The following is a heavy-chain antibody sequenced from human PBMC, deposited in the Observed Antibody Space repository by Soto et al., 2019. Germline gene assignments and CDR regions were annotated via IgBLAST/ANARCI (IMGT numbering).Heavy chain of an antibody. Sequence: QVQLVQSGAEVKKPGASVKVSCKASRYTFTSYDINWVRQATGQGLEWMGWMNPNSGNTGYAQKFQGRVTMTRNTSISTAYMELSSLRSEDTAVYYCARRSRVFRWFDPWGQGTLVTVSS. V-gene: IGHV1-8*01. CDR1: RYTFTSYD. CDR3: ARRSRVFRWFDP. J-gene: IGHJ5*02. CDR2: MNPNSGNT. D-gene: IGHD3-10*01.